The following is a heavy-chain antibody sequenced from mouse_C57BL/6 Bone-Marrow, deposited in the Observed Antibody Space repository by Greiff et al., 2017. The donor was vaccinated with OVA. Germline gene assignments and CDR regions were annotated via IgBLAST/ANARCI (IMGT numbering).Heavy chain of an antibody. CDR3: ARPDYYGSSSLGYFDV. V-gene: IGHV1-20*01. CDR1: GYSFTGYF. D-gene: IGHD1-1*01. J-gene: IGHJ1*03. Sequence: VQLKESGPELVKPGDSVKISCKASGYSFTGYFMNWVMQSHGKSLEWIGRINPYNGDTFYNQKFKGKATLTVDKSSSTAHMELRSLTSEDSAVYYCARPDYYGSSSLGYFDVWGTGTTVTVSS. CDR2: INPYNGDT.